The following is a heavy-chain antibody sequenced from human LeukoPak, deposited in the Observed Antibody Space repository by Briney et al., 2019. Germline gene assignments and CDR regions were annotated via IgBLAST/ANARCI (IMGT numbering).Heavy chain of an antibody. CDR1: GFTFSSYG. V-gene: IGHV3-33*01. Sequence: HPGGSLRLSCAASGFTFSSYGMHWVRQAPGKGLEWVAVIWYDGSNKYYADSVKGRFTISRDNSKNTLYLQMNSLRAEDTAVYYCARDLPLRYYGMDVWGQGTTVSVSS. J-gene: IGHJ6*02. D-gene: IGHD5/OR15-5a*01. CDR2: IWYDGSNK. CDR3: ARDLPLRYYGMDV.